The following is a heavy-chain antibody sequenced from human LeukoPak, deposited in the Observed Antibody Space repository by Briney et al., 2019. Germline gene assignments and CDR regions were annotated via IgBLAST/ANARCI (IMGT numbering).Heavy chain of an antibody. Sequence: ASVKVSCKVSGYTLTELSMHWVRQAPGKGLEWMGGFDPEDGETIYAQKFQGRVTMTEDTSTDTAYMELSSLRSEDTAVYYCATDSTFYCSSTSCYSYWGQGTLVTVSS. J-gene: IGHJ4*02. CDR1: GYTLTELS. V-gene: IGHV1-24*01. D-gene: IGHD2-2*01. CDR2: FDPEDGET. CDR3: ATDSTFYCSSTSCYSY.